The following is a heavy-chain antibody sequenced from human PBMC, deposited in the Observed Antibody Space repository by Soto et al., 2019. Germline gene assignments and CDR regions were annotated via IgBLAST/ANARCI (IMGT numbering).Heavy chain of an antibody. CDR3: ERAAVAGFDT. CDR1: GFTFSSYG. V-gene: IGHV3-30*03. D-gene: IGHD6-19*01. CDR2: ISYDGSNK. J-gene: IGHJ5*02. Sequence: GGSLRLSCAASGFTFSSYGMHWVRQAPGKGLEWVAVISYDGSNKYYADSVKGRFTISRDNSKNTLYLQMNSLRDEDTAVYYCERAAVAGFDTWGQGTLVTVSS.